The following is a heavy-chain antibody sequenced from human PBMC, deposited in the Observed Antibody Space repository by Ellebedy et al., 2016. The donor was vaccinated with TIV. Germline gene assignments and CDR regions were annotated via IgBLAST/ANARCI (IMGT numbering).Heavy chain of an antibody. CDR3: ARGGYRNAYYYYGMDV. D-gene: IGHD5-12*01. CDR1: GGSISSGGYY. Sequence: MPSETLSLTCTVSGGSISSGGYYWSWIRQHPGKGLEWIGHIYYSGSTYNNPSLKSLVNISVDTSKNQLSLKLSSVTAADTAVYYCARGGYRNAYYYYGMDVWGQGTTVTVSS. V-gene: IGHV4-31*01. J-gene: IGHJ6*02. CDR2: IYYSGST.